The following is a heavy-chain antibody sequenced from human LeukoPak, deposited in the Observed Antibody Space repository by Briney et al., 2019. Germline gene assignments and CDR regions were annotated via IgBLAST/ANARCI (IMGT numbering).Heavy chain of an antibody. J-gene: IGHJ4*02. V-gene: IGHV3-9*01. CDR1: GFTFSSYA. Sequence: GGSLRLSCAASGFTFSSYAMSWVRQAPGKGLEWVSGISWNSGSIGYADSVKGRFTISRDNAKNSLYLQMNSLRAEDTALYYCAKDSSSWYPSLDYWGQGTLVTVSS. CDR3: AKDSSSWYPSLDY. D-gene: IGHD6-13*01. CDR2: ISWNSGSI.